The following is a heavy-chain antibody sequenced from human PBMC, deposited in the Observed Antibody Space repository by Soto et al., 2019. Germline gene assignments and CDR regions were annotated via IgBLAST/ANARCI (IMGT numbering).Heavy chain of an antibody. CDR3: ARVPITPRKYYFDY. V-gene: IGHV4-30-2*01. CDR1: GGSISSGGYS. Sequence: PSETLSLTCAVSGGSISSGGYSWSWIRQPPGKGLEWIGYIYHSGSTYYNPSLKSRVTISVDRSKNQFSLKLSSVTAADTAVYYCARVPITPRKYYFDYWGQGTLVTVSS. CDR2: IYHSGST. J-gene: IGHJ4*02. D-gene: IGHD3-3*01.